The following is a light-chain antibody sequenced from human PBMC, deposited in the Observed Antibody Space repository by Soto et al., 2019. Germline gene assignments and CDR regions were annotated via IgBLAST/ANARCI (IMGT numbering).Light chain of an antibody. CDR1: QSIRSNY. CDR2: GAS. J-gene: IGKJ2*01. Sequence: EIVLTQSPGTLSLSPGERATLSCRASQSIRSNYLAWYQQKPGQAPRLLLSGASSRATGIPERFSGSGSGTDFTLTISRLQPEDFAVYYCQQYGRSPPLYTFGQVTKLEIK. CDR3: QQYGRSPPLYT. V-gene: IGKV3-20*01.